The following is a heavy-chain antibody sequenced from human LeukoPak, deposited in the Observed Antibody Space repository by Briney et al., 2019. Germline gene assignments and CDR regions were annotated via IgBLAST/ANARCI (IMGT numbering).Heavy chain of an antibody. V-gene: IGHV3-23*01. CDR3: AKAGLFVRSYGPTFDY. CDR1: GFTFSSYA. Sequence: TGGSLRLSCAVSGFTFSSYAMSWVRQAPGKGLEWVSTLSGSGGDTYYADSVKGRFTISRDNSKNTLYLQMNSLRAEDTAVYYCAKAGLFVRSYGPTFDYWGQGTLVTVSS. CDR2: LSGSGGDT. D-gene: IGHD5-18*01. J-gene: IGHJ4*02.